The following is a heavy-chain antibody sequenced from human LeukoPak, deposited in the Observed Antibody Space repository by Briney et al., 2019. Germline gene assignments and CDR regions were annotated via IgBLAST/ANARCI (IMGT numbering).Heavy chain of an antibody. Sequence: LRLSCAASGFTFSDYYMSWIRQPPGKGLEWIGYIYYSGSTYYNPSLKSRVTISVDTSKNQFSLKLSSVTAADTAVYYCAREEVGYGGNSVYFDYWGQGPLVTVSS. V-gene: IGHV4-30-4*08. CDR1: GFTFSDYY. J-gene: IGHJ4*02. D-gene: IGHD4-23*01. CDR3: AREEVGYGGNSVYFDY. CDR2: IYYSGST.